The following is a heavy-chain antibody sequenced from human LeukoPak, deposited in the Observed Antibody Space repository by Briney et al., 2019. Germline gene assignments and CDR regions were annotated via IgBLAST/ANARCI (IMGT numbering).Heavy chain of an antibody. J-gene: IGHJ6*02. D-gene: IGHD3-16*01. CDR3: APLGVTYYYGMDV. CDR2: ISFDGSDK. CDR1: GFTFSSYD. V-gene: IGHV3-30*03. Sequence: PGGSLRLSCAASGFTFSSYDMHWVRQAPGKGLEWVAVISFDGSDKYYADSVKGRFTFSRDSSRNTLYLQMNSLRAEDTAVYYCAPLGVTYYYGMDVWGQGTTVTVSS.